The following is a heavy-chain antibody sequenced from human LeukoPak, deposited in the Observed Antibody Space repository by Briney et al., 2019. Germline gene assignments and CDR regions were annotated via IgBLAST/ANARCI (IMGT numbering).Heavy chain of an antibody. J-gene: IGHJ5*02. D-gene: IGHD1-26*01. V-gene: IGHV1-2*06. CDR1: GYTFTGYY. CDR2: INPNSGGT. CDR3: ARNSGSYSFWFDP. Sequence: VSVKVSCKASGYTFTGYYMHWVRQAPGQGLEWMGRINPNSGGTNYAQKFQGRVTMTRDTSISTAYMELSRLRSDDTAVYYCARNSGSYSFWFDPWGQGTLVTVSS.